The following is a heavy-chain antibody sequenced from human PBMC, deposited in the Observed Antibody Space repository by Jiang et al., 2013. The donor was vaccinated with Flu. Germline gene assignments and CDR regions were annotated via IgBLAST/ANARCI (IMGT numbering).Heavy chain of an antibody. CDR2: IYYSGST. CDR3: ASSSYGVLGGRGDY. Sequence: EWIGSIYYSGSTYYNPSLKSRVTISVDTSKNQFSLKLSSVTAADTAVYYCASSSYGVLGGRGDYWGQGTLVTVSS. J-gene: IGHJ4*02. D-gene: IGHD4-17*01. V-gene: IGHV4-39*01.